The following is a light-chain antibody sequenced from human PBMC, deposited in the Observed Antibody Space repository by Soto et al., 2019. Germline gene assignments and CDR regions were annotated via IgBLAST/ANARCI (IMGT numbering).Light chain of an antibody. CDR3: QQYSNWPT. Sequence: EMVLTQSPATLSLSPGERATLSCRASQSVSSDLAWYQQKPGQAPRLLIYDASNRATGIPARFSGSGSGTDFTLTISSLQSEDFAVYYCQQYSNWPTFGQGTRLENK. CDR1: QSVSSD. CDR2: DAS. V-gene: IGKV3-11*01. J-gene: IGKJ5*01.